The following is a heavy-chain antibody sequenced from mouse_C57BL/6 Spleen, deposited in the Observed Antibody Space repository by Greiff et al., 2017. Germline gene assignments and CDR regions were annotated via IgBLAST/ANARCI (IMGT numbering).Heavy chain of an antibody. CDR2: ISGGGGNT. D-gene: IGHD2-5*01. V-gene: IGHV5-9*01. CDR1: GFTFSSYT. J-gene: IGHJ3*01. Sequence: DVHLVESGGGLVKPGGSLKLSCAASGFTFSSYTMSWVRQTPEKRLEWVATISGGGGNTYYPDSVKGRFTISRDNAKNTLYLQMSSLRSEDTALYYCARHGVDYSNPCAYWGQGTLVTVSA. CDR3: ARHGVDYSNPCAY.